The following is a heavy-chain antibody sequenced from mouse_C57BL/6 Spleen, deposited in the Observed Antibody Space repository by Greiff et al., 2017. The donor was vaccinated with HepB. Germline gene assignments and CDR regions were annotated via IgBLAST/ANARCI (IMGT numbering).Heavy chain of an antibody. Sequence: QVQLKESGPELVKPGASVKLSCKASGYTFTSYDINWVKQRPGQGLEWIGWIYPRDGSTKYNEKFKGKATLTVDTSSSTAYMELHSLTSEDSAVYFCARGSTMITFDYWGQGTTLTVSS. J-gene: IGHJ2*01. CDR2: IYPRDGST. D-gene: IGHD2-4*01. CDR1: GYTFTSYD. CDR3: ARGSTMITFDY. V-gene: IGHV1-85*01.